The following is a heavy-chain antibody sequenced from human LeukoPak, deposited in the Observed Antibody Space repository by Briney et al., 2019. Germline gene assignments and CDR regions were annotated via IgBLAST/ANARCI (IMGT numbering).Heavy chain of an antibody. J-gene: IGHJ4*02. CDR3: ARDARLYYYGSGSYLDY. CDR1: GGSISSGGYY. Sequence: SETLSLTCTVSGGSISSGGYYWSWIRQHPGKGREWIGYIYYSGSTYYNPSLKSRVTISVDTSKNQFSLKLSSVTAADTAVYYCARDARLYYYGSGSYLDYWGQGTLVTVSS. D-gene: IGHD3-10*01. CDR2: IYYSGST. V-gene: IGHV4-31*03.